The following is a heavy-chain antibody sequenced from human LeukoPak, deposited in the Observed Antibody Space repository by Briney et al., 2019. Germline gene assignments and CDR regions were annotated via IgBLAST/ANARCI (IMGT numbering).Heavy chain of an antibody. CDR1: GGTFSSYA. D-gene: IGHD3-10*01. V-gene: IGHV1-69*01. CDR3: ARAPAGYYYGSGDNYFDY. J-gene: IGHJ4*02. CDR2: IIPIFGTA. Sequence: ASVTVSCTASGGTFSSYAISWVRQAPGQGLEWMGGIIPIFGTANYAQKFQGRVTITADESTSTAYMELSSLRSEDTAVYYCARAPAGYYYGSGDNYFDYWGQGTLVTVSS.